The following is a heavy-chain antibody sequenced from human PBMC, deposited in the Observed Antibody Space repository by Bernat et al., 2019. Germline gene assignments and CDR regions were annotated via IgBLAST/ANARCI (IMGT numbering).Heavy chain of an antibody. CDR3: AKSRNDVLTGYALYYYYDVDA. Sequence: QVQLVQSGAEVKKPGASVKVSCKASVYTFTNYCMHWVRQAPGQGLEWMGIINPSDDSTSNAQKFQGRVTMTRDTSTSTVYMELSSLRSEDTAVYYCAKSRNDVLTGYALYYYYDVDAWGQGTTVTVSS. V-gene: IGHV1-46*01. CDR1: VYTFTNYC. D-gene: IGHD3-9*01. CDR2: INPSDDST. J-gene: IGHJ6*02.